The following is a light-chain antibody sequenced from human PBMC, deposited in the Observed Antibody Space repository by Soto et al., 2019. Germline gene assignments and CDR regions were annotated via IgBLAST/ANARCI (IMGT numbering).Light chain of an antibody. CDR2: EVS. V-gene: IGLV2-8*01. CDR1: SSDVGAYNY. Sequence: QAVVTQPPSASGSPGQSVTISCTGTSSDVGAYNYVSWYQQHPGKAPKLMIYEVSKRPSGVPDRFSGSKSGNTASLTVSGLQAEDEADYYCSSYAGNNKLVFGGGTKVTVL. J-gene: IGLJ2*01. CDR3: SSYAGNNKLV.